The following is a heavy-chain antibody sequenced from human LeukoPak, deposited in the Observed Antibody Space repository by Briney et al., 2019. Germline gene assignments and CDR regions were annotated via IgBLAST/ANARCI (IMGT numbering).Heavy chain of an antibody. V-gene: IGHV3-9*01. CDR3: ARGGGLDV. J-gene: IGHJ6*02. Sequence: GRSLRLSCAASGFTFDDYAMHWDRQAPGKGLEWVSGISWNSGSIGYADSVKGRFTISRDNAKNSLYLQMSNLRAEDTAVYFCARGGGLDVWGQGATVTVSS. CDR1: GFTFDDYA. D-gene: IGHD3-16*01. CDR2: ISWNSGSI.